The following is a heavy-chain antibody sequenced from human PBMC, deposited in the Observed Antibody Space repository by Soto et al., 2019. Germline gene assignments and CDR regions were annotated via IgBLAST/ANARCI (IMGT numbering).Heavy chain of an antibody. CDR2: ISSSSSYI. V-gene: IGHV3-21*01. D-gene: IGHD2-15*01. J-gene: IGHJ6*02. Sequence: ESGGGLVKPGGSLRLSCAASGFTFSSYSMNWVRQAPGKGLEWVSSISSSSSYIYYADSVKGRFTISRDNAKNSLYLQMNSLRAEDTAVYYCARDLPVETDYGMDVWGQGTTVTVSS. CDR3: ARDLPVETDYGMDV. CDR1: GFTFSSYS.